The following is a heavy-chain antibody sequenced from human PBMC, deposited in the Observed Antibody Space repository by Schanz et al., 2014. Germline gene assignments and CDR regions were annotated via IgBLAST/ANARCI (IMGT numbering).Heavy chain of an antibody. D-gene: IGHD6-19*01. V-gene: IGHV3-23*01. CDR1: GFTFSSYA. Sequence: EVQLLESGGGLIQPGGSLRLSCAASGFTFSSYAMSWVRQAPGKGLEWVSTISASGGNTYYAGSVKGRFSISRDYSKNTLYLQMSSLRAEDTAIYYCAKLSSSGRLAGYFDYWGQGALXTVSS. J-gene: IGHJ4*02. CDR2: ISASGGNT. CDR3: AKLSSSGRLAGYFDY.